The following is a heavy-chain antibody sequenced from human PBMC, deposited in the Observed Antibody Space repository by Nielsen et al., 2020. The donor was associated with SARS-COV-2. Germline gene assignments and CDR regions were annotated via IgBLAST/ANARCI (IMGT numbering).Heavy chain of an antibody. CDR3: ARQSGSYLHYFDY. CDR1: GYSFTSYA. V-gene: IGHV1-3*01. D-gene: IGHD1-26*01. Sequence: ASVKVSCKASGYSFTSYAMHWVWQAPGQRLEWMGWINVGNGNTKYSQKFQGRVTFTRDTSASTAYMELSSLRSEDTAVYYCARQSGSYLHYFDYWGQGTLVTVSS. J-gene: IGHJ4*02. CDR2: INVGNGNT.